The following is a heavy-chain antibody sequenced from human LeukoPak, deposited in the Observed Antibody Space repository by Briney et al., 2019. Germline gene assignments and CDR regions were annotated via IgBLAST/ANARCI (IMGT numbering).Heavy chain of an antibody. CDR1: GFTFSSYA. J-gene: IGHJ4*02. V-gene: IGHV3-30*04. D-gene: IGHD3-22*01. Sequence: GKSLRLSCAASGFTFSSYAMHWVRQAPGKGLERVAVISYDGSNKYYADSVKGRFTISRDNSKNTLYLQMNILRAEDTAVYYCARDRIVVVKIFDYWGQGTLVTVSS. CDR2: ISYDGSNK. CDR3: ARDRIVVVKIFDY.